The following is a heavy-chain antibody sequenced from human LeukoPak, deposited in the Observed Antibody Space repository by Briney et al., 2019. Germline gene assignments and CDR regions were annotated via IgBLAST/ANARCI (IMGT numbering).Heavy chain of an antibody. CDR3: ARGLDYGDLRGIDYTMDV. Sequence: GGSLRLSCAASGFTFSSYDMQWVRQATGKGLEWVSAIGTAGDTYYPGSVKGRFTISRENAKNSLYLQMNSLRAGDTALYYCARGLDYGDLRGIDYTMDVWGQGTTVTVSS. CDR1: GFTFSSYD. CDR2: IGTAGDT. V-gene: IGHV3-13*01. D-gene: IGHD4-17*01. J-gene: IGHJ6*02.